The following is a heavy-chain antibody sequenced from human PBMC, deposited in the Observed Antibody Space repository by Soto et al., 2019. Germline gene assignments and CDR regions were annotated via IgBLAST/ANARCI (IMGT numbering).Heavy chain of an antibody. J-gene: IGHJ6*02. CDR2: IIPIFGTA. Sequence: ASVKVSCKASGGTFSSYAISWVRQAPGQGLEWMGGIIPIFGTANYAQKFQGRVTITADESTSTAYMELSSLRSEDTAVYYCARDIDIVVVPAAMSHYYYYGMDVWGQGTTVTVSS. V-gene: IGHV1-69*13. CDR1: GGTFSSYA. D-gene: IGHD2-2*01. CDR3: ARDIDIVVVPAAMSHYYYYGMDV.